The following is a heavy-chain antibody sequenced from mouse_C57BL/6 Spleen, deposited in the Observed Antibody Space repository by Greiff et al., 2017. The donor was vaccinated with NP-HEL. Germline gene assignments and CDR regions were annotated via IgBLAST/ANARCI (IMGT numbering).Heavy chain of an antibody. J-gene: IGHJ2*01. CDR2: ISSGSSNT. CDR3: ARGLGPLDY. Sequence: EVHLVESGGGLVKPGGSLKLSCAASGFTFSDYGMHWVRQAPEKGLEWVAYISSGSSNTYYADTVKGRYTISRDNAKNTLFLQMTSLRSEDTAMYYCARGLGPLDYWGQGTTLTVSS. CDR1: GFTFSDYG. D-gene: IGHD3-3*01. V-gene: IGHV5-17*01.